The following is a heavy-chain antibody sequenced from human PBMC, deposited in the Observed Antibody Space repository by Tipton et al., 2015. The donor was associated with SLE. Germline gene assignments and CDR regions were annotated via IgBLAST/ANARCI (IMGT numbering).Heavy chain of an antibody. J-gene: IGHJ4*02. CDR1: GFTFSSYS. D-gene: IGHD4-23*01. Sequence: SLRLSCAASGFTFSSYSMNWVRQAPGKGLEWVSSISSSSSYIYYADSVKGRFTISRDNSKNTLYLQMNSLRAEDTAVYYCAKDPTVVTPGYWGQGTLVTVSS. V-gene: IGHV3-21*04. CDR3: AKDPTVVTPGY. CDR2: ISSSSSYI.